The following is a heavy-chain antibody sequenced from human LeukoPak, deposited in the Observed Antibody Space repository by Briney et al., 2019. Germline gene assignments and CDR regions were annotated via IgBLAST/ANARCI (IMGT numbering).Heavy chain of an antibody. J-gene: IGHJ5*02. Sequence: ASVKVSCKASGHTFTSYYMNWVRQAPGQGLEWMGIINPSGGATNYAQKFQGRVTMTRDTSTSTVYMELSSLRSEDTAVYYCARDHGSGTYRLDPWGQGTLVTVSS. CDR3: ARDHGSGTYRLDP. V-gene: IGHV1-46*01. D-gene: IGHD3-10*01. CDR1: GHTFTSYY. CDR2: INPSGGAT.